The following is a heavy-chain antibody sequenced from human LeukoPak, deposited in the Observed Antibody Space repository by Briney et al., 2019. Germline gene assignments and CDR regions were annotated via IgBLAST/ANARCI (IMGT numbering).Heavy chain of an antibody. CDR2: IIPIFGTA. V-gene: IGHV1-69*05. CDR1: GGTFSSYA. J-gene: IGHJ5*02. Sequence: SVKVSCKASGGTFSSYAISWVRQAPGQGLEWMGRIIPIFGTANYAQKFQGRVTITTDESTSTAYMELSSLRSEDTAVYYCARGPDVPATGDWFDHWGQGTLVTVSS. CDR3: ARGPDVPATGDWFDH. D-gene: IGHD1-14*01.